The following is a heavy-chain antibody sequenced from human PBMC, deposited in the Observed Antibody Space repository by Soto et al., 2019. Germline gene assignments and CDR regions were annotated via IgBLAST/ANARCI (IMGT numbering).Heavy chain of an antibody. V-gene: IGHV1-18*04. CDR2: ISGYNGNT. D-gene: IGHD3-22*01. CDR1: GYMFSGFG. CDR3: ARDNISGYASVGVFAY. J-gene: IGHJ4*02. Sequence: QVQLVQSGGEVKKPGASVKISCMTSGYMFSGFGITWVREAPGQGLEWMGWISGYNGNTNFAPKFQGRITLTTDTSTGTGNMELRGLRPDDTAVYHCARDNISGYASVGVFAYWGQGTQVTVAS.